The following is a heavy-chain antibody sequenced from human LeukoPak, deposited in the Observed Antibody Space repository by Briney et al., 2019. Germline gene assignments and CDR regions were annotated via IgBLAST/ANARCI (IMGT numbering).Heavy chain of an antibody. D-gene: IGHD2-2*01. J-gene: IGHJ3*02. V-gene: IGHV4-38-2*02. CDR2: IYHSGST. CDR1: GYSISSGYY. Sequence: KTSETLSLTCTVSGYSISSGYYWGWIRQPPGKGLEWIGSIYHSGSTYYNPSLKSRVTISVDTSKNQFSLKLSSVTAADTAVYYCAREWGVVVARGAFDIWGQGTMVTVSS. CDR3: AREWGVVVARGAFDI.